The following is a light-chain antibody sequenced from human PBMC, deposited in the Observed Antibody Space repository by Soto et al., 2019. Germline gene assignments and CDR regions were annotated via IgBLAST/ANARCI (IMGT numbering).Light chain of an antibody. V-gene: IGKV3-11*01. Sequence: EIVLTQSPATLSLSPGERATLSCRASQSVSSYLAWYQQKPGQAPRLLIYDASNRATGIPARFSGSGSGTAFTLTISSLEPEDFAVYYCQQRSNWPPGYTFGQGTKLEIK. CDR2: DAS. CDR3: QQRSNWPPGYT. CDR1: QSVSSY. J-gene: IGKJ2*01.